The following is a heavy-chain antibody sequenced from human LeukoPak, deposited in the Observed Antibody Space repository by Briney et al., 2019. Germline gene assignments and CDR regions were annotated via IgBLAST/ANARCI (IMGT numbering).Heavy chain of an antibody. Sequence: GGSLRLSCAASGFTVSSSSMNWVRLGPGKGLEWVSYTSSSGSTIYYADSVKGRFTIPRDNAKNSLYLQMNSLRAEDTAVYYCASVYGSGSYFHYYYGMDVWGQGTTVTVSS. CDR2: TSSSGSTI. J-gene: IGHJ6*02. D-gene: IGHD3-10*01. CDR1: GFTVSSSS. V-gene: IGHV3-48*04. CDR3: ASVYGSGSYFHYYYGMDV.